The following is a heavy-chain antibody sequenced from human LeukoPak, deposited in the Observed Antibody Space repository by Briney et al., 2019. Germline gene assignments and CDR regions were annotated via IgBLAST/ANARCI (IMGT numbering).Heavy chain of an antibody. Sequence: PGGSLRLPCAASGFTFSHYSLHWVRQAPGKGLEWVGVISSDGNDKHHADSVKGRFTISRDNSRVTLYLEMSSLRPEDTAIYYCGREGHYDILTGYSPVEYYYYFMDVWGKGTTVTVSS. D-gene: IGHD3-9*01. CDR3: GREGHYDILTGYSPVEYYYYFMDV. CDR1: GFTFSHYS. J-gene: IGHJ6*03. CDR2: ISSDGNDK. V-gene: IGHV3-30*04.